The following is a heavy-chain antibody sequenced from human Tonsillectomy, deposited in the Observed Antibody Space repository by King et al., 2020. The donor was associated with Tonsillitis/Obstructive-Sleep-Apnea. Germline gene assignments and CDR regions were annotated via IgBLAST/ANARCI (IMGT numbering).Heavy chain of an antibody. CDR2: IYYSGST. J-gene: IGHJ6*02. CDR3: AREYSSSREHYYYGMDV. D-gene: IGHD6-13*01. CDR1: GGSISSYY. V-gene: IGHV4-59*01. Sequence: QLQESGPGLVKPSETLSLTCTVSGGSISSYYWSWIRQPPGKGLEWIGYIYYSGSTNYNPSLKSRVTISVDTSKNQFSLKLSSVTAADTAVYYCAREYSSSREHYYYGMDVWGQGTTVTVSS.